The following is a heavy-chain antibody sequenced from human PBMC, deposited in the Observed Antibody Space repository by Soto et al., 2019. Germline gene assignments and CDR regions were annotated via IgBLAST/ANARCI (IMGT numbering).Heavy chain of an antibody. J-gene: IGHJ6*02. V-gene: IGHV6-1*01. D-gene: IGHD4-17*01. CDR1: GDSFSSNSAA. CDR2: TYYRSKWYN. CDR3: ARDHPGDYASSRAGWGMYYYYYGMDV. Sequence: SQTLSLTCAISGDSFSSNSAAWNWIRQSPSRGLEWLGRTYYRSKWYNDYAVSVKSRITINPDTSKNQFSLQLNSVTPEDTAVYYCARDHPGDYASSRAGWGMYYYYYGMDVWGQGTTVTVSS.